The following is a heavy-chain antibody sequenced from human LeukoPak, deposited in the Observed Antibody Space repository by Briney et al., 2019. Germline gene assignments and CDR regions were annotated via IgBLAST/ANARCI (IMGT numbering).Heavy chain of an antibody. Sequence: ASVKVSCKTSGYTFTSYDINWVRQATGQGLEWMGWMSPHSGHTGYAQKFQGRVTMTRDTSISTAYMELSSLTSEDTAVYYCTRERDSRDLIDWGGQGTLVTVSS. CDR1: GYTFTSYD. J-gene: IGHJ4*02. CDR2: MSPHSGHT. D-gene: IGHD2-21*01. CDR3: TRERDSRDLIDW. V-gene: IGHV1-8*01.